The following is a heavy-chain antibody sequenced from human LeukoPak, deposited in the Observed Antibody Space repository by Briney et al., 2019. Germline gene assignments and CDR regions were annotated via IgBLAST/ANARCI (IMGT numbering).Heavy chain of an antibody. CDR3: TRDMQGSRLYLVGSQND. V-gene: IGHV3-74*01. J-gene: IGHJ4*02. CDR2: INSDGSST. D-gene: IGHD1-26*01. Sequence: GGSLRLSCAASGFTFSSYEMNWVRQAPGKGLVWVSRINSDGSSTSYADSVKGRFTISRDNAMNTLYLQMNSLRAEDSALYYCTRDMQGSRLYLVGSQNDWGQGTLVTVSS. CDR1: GFTFSSYE.